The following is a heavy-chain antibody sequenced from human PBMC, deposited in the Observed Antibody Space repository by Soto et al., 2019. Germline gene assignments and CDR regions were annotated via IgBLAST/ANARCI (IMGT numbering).Heavy chain of an antibody. Sequence: QVQLVQSGADVKKPGSSVKVSCEVSGGTFTNDAISWVRQAPEQGPAWMGGIMPLFGTPNYAQSFRYRLTITADESSSTVYMELRSLTPEDTAMYFCAKARGESPMVQEDFFDYWGQGTLVSVAS. CDR2: IMPLFGTP. CDR3: AKARGESPMVQEDFFDY. V-gene: IGHV1-69*01. D-gene: IGHD1-1*01. J-gene: IGHJ4*02. CDR1: GGTFTNDA.